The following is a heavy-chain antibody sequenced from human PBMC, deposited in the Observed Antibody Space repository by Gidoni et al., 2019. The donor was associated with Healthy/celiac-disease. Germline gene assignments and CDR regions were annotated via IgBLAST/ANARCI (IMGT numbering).Heavy chain of an antibody. CDR3: AKDHLSSGWYYFDY. CDR1: GFTFDDYA. D-gene: IGHD6-19*01. CDR2: ISWNSGSI. V-gene: IGHV3-9*01. Sequence: EVQLVESGGGLVQPGRSLRLSCAASGFTFDDYAMHWVRQAPGKGLEWVSGISWNSGSIGYADSVKGRFTISRDNAKNSLYLQMNSLRAEDTALYYCAKDHLSSGWYYFDYWGQGTLVTVSS. J-gene: IGHJ4*02.